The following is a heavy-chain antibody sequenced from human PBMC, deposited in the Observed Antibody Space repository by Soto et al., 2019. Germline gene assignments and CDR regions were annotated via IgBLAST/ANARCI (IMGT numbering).Heavy chain of an antibody. CDR1: GGSISSGGYF. CDR3: ARVRGPYGGGDCYPPAQNWFDP. Sequence: QLQLQESGSGLVKPSQTLSLTCAVSGGSISSGGYFWSWIRQPPGKGLEWIGYIYHSGSTYYNTSLNSRVSISVDRSKNQFSLKLSSVTAADTAVYYCARVRGPYGGGDCYPPAQNWFDPWGQGTLVTVSS. CDR2: IYHSGST. J-gene: IGHJ5*02. V-gene: IGHV4-30-2*01. D-gene: IGHD2-21*02.